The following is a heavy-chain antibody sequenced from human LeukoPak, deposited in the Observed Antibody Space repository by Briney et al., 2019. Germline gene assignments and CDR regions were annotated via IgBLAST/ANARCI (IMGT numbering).Heavy chain of an antibody. Sequence: SETLSLTCTVSGGSVSSGSYYWSWFRQPPGKGLEWIGYIYYSGATNYNPSLKSRVTISVDTSKNQFSLKLSSVTAADTAVYYCARGLWGYYDSSGYTPGPLFDYWGQGTLVTVSS. V-gene: IGHV4-61*01. CDR2: IYYSGAT. CDR1: GGSVSSGSYY. D-gene: IGHD3-22*01. CDR3: ARGLWGYYDSSGYTPGPLFDY. J-gene: IGHJ4*02.